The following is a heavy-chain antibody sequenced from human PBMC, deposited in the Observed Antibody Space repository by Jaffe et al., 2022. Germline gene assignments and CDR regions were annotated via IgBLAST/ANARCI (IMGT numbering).Heavy chain of an antibody. V-gene: IGHV3-30*18. J-gene: IGHJ4*02. CDR3: AKDQTGSGRGVFDY. Sequence: QVQLVESGGGVVQPGRSLRLSCAASGFTFSSYGMHWVRQAPGKGLEWVAVISYDGSNKYYADSVKGRFTISRDNSKNTLYLQMNSLRAEDTAVYYCAKDQTGSGRGVFDYWGQGTLVTVSS. D-gene: IGHD1-1*01. CDR1: GFTFSSYG. CDR2: ISYDGSNK.